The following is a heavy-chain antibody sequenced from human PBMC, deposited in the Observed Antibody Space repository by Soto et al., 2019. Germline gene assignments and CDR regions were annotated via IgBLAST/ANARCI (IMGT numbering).Heavy chain of an antibody. CDR2: IVVGSGNT. CDR3: AAENGRYYDSSGYFDYFDY. Sequence: SVKASCKAPGFTFTSSAVQWVRQARGQRLEWIGWIVVGSGNTNYAQKFQERVTITRDMSTSTAYMELSSLRSEDTAVYYCAAENGRYYDSSGYFDYFDYWGQGTLVTVSS. V-gene: IGHV1-58*01. J-gene: IGHJ4*02. CDR1: GFTFTSSA. D-gene: IGHD3-22*01.